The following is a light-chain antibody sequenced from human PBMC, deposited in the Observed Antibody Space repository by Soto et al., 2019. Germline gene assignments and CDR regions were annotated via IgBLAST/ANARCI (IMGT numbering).Light chain of an antibody. J-gene: IGKJ5*01. CDR3: QQSYSSLSIT. CDR1: QSISTY. Sequence: DIQMTQSPSSLSASVGDRVTITCRASQSISTYLNWYQQKPWKAPELLIYAASNLQSGVPSRFSGSGAGTEFTLTITSLQPEDFATYYCQQSYSSLSITFGQGTRLEIK. CDR2: AAS. V-gene: IGKV1-39*01.